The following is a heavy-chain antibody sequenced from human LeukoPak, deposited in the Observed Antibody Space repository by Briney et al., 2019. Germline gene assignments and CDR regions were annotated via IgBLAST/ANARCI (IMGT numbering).Heavy chain of an antibody. CDR2: ISYDGSNK. J-gene: IGHJ4*02. Sequence: GGSLRLSCAASGFTFSSYAMHWVRQAPDKGLEWVAVISYDGSNKYYADSVKGRFTISRDNSKNTLYLQMNSLRAEDTAVYYCARDGREKGFDYWGQGTLVTVSS. CDR3: ARDGREKGFDY. CDR1: GFTFSSYA. V-gene: IGHV3-30*04.